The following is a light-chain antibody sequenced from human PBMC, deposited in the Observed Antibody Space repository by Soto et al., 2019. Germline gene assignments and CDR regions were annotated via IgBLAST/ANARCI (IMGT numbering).Light chain of an antibody. CDR1: SSDVGGYNY. CDR3: SSYAGSNNFV. CDR2: EVS. Sequence: QSALTQPPSASGSPGQSVTISCTGTSSDVGGYNYVSWYQQHPGKAPKLMIYEVSKRPSGVPDRFSDSKSGNTASLTVSGLQAEDEAAYYCSSYAGSNNFVFGTGTKVTVL. J-gene: IGLJ1*01. V-gene: IGLV2-8*01.